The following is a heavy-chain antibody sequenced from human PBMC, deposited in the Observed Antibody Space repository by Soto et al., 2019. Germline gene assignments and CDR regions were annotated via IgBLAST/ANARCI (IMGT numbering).Heavy chain of an antibody. CDR3: ARDGRFLEWSNYYYYYMDV. V-gene: IGHV1-18*01. CDR1: GYTFTSYA. CDR2: ISAYNGNT. Sequence: ASVKVSCKASGYTFTSYAMHWVRQAPGQRLEWMGWISAYNGNTNYAQKLQGRVTMTTDTSTSTAYMELRSLRSDDTAVYYCARDGRFLEWSNYYYYYMDVWGKGTTVTVSS. D-gene: IGHD3-3*01. J-gene: IGHJ6*03.